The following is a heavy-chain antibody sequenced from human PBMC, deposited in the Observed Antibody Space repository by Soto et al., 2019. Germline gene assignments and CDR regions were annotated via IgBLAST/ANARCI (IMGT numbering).Heavy chain of an antibody. J-gene: IGHJ4*02. D-gene: IGHD1-26*01. CDR2: ISYDGSNK. V-gene: IGHV3-30*18. CDR1: GFTFSSYG. CDR3: AKGIAGGLTLLDY. Sequence: QVQLVESGGGVVQPGRSLRLSCAASGFTFSSYGMHWVRQAPGKGLGWVAVISYDGSNKYYADSVKGRFTISRDNSKKTLYLQMNSLRAEDTAVYYCAKGIAGGLTLLDYWGQGTLVTVSS.